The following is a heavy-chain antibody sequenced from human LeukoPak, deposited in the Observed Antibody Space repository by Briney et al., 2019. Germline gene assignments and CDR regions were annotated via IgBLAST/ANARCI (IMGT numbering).Heavy chain of an antibody. CDR3: ASGYDILTGYYKGYFDY. Sequence: ASVKVSCKASGYTFTSYYMHWVRQAPGQGLEWMGIINPSGGSTSYTQKFQGRVTMTRDMSTSTVYMELSSLRSEDTAVYYCASGYDILTGYYKGYFDYWGQGTLVTVSS. J-gene: IGHJ4*02. V-gene: IGHV1-46*01. D-gene: IGHD3-9*01. CDR2: INPSGGST. CDR1: GYTFTSYY.